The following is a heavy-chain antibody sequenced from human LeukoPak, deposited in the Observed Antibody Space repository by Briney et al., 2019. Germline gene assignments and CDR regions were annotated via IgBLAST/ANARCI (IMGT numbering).Heavy chain of an antibody. V-gene: IGHV3-33*06. CDR3: AKERRGIVGAPDAFDI. Sequence: GGSLRLSCAASGFTFSSYGMHWVRQAPGKGLEWVAVIWYDGSNKYYADSVKGRFTISRDNSKNTLYLQMNSLRAEDTAVYYCAKERRGIVGAPDAFDIWGQGTMVTVSS. J-gene: IGHJ3*02. CDR2: IWYDGSNK. CDR1: GFTFSSYG. D-gene: IGHD1-26*01.